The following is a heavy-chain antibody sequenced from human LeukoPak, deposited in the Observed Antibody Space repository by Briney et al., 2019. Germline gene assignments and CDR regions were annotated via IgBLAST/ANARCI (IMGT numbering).Heavy chain of an antibody. CDR1: RGSISSAHW. J-gene: IGHJ5*02. Sequence: SETLSLTCTVSRGSISSAHWWSWVRQPPVKGLEWIGEVDHSGGTKYNPALKSRVTISVDKSKNQFSLRLSSVTAADTAVYYCARVHKCCSGISCYRFDPWGQGTLVTVSS. V-gene: IGHV4-4*02. CDR2: VDHSGGT. D-gene: IGHD2-2*01. CDR3: ARVHKCCSGISCYRFDP.